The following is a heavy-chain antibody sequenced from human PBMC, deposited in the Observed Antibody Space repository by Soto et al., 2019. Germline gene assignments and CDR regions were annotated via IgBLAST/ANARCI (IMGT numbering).Heavy chain of an antibody. CDR1: GDSFSSSNW. CDR2: ILHTGHP. J-gene: IGHJ4*02. CDR3: ARSPRRVDGKWFFDY. Sequence: QVQLQESGPGLVEPSGTLSITCGVSGDSFSSSNWWTWIRQPTGKGLEWIGDILHTGHPDYSPSLRSRSTISIDTSKKEFSLHLTTVTATDTAVYYCARSPRRVDGKWFFDYWGPGALVTVSS. D-gene: IGHD3-22*01. V-gene: IGHV4-4*02.